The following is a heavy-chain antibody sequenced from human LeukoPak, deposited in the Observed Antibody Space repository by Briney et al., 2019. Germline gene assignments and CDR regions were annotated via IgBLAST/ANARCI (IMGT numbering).Heavy chain of an antibody. J-gene: IGHJ4*02. V-gene: IGHV4-4*02. CDR2: IYYSGST. Sequence: GSLRLSCAASGFTFSHAWMSWVRQAPGKGLEWIGSIYYSGSTYYNPSLKSLVTISVDTSKNQFSLKLSSVTAADTAVYYCARDAPYYYGSGSYYHWGQGTLVTVSS. CDR3: ARDAPYYYGSGSYYH. D-gene: IGHD3-10*01. CDR1: GFTFSHAW.